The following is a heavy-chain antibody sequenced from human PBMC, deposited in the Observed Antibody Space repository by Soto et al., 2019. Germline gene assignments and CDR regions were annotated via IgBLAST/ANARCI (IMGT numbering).Heavy chain of an antibody. D-gene: IGHD3-3*01. CDR1: GFSFSIYG. CDR3: ARADLYYDFRSADDAFDI. CDR2: ISYDGRIE. J-gene: IGHJ3*02. Sequence: PGGSLRLSCVASGFSFSIYGMHWVRRAPGKGLEWVAVISYDGRIERYADSVKGRLAISRDNSKNTLYLQMNSLRDEDTAVYYCARADLYYDFRSADDAFDIWGQGTMVTVSS. V-gene: IGHV3-30*03.